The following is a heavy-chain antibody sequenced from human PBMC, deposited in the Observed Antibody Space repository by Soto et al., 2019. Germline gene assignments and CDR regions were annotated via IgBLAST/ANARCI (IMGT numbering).Heavy chain of an antibody. J-gene: IGHJ4*01. CDR3: AKGRAITVYGVDILFDY. D-gene: IGHD3-3*01. CDR1: GFSFSDYA. Sequence: GGSLRLSCKASGFSFSDYAMTWVRQAPGKGLEWVSVISGSGDNTFYAASVKGRFAISRDNSKNVPYLQMNSLSADDAAVYFCAKGRAITVYGVDILFDYWGLGTLVTVSS. V-gene: IGHV3-23*01. CDR2: ISGSGDNT.